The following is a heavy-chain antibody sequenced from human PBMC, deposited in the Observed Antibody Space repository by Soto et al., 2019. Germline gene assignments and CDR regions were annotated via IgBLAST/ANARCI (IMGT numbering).Heavy chain of an antibody. D-gene: IGHD5-18*01. CDR1: GFTFSTFA. Sequence: HPGGSLRLSCAASGFTFSTFAMSWVRQAPGKGLEWVSGISGSGGSTFYADSVKGRFSISRDNSKNTLYLQMNSLRAEDTAVYYCARATNGYGNFDYWGQGTLVTVSS. CDR2: ISGSGGST. J-gene: IGHJ4*02. CDR3: ARATNGYGNFDY. V-gene: IGHV3-23*01.